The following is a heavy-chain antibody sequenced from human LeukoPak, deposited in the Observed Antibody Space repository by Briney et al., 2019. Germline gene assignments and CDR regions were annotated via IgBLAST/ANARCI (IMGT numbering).Heavy chain of an antibody. V-gene: IGHV4-39*07. CDR3: ARRTLRWEKGGGFDY. J-gene: IGHJ4*02. Sequence: PSETLSLTCTVSGGSISTSNYYWGWIRQPPGKGVEWIGEINHSGSTNYNPSLKSRVTISVDTSKNQFSLKLSSVTAADTAVYYCARRTLRWEKGGGFDYWGQGTLVTVSS. CDR1: GGSISTSNYY. D-gene: IGHD4-23*01. CDR2: INHSGST.